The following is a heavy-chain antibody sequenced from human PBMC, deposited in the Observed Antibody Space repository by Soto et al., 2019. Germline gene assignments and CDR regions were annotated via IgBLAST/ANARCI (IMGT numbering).Heavy chain of an antibody. CDR1: GFTFSSYA. V-gene: IGHV3-23*01. D-gene: IGHD1-7*01. CDR2: ISGSGGST. Sequence: PGGSLRLSCAASGFTFSSYAMSWVRQAPGKGLEWVSAISGSGGSTYYADSVKGRFTISRDNSKNTLYLQMNSLRAEDTAVYYCAKASTGTTVYNWFDPWGQGTLVTVSS. J-gene: IGHJ5*02. CDR3: AKASTGTTVYNWFDP.